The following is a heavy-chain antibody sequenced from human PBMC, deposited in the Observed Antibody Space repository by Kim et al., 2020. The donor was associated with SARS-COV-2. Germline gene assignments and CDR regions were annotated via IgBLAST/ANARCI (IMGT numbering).Heavy chain of an antibody. V-gene: IGHV1-2*02. CDR3: SRGYDY. Sequence: NPNIGGTNYAQKFQGRVTMTRDTSISTAYMELRRLRSDDTAVYYCSRGYDYWGQGTLVTVSS. CDR2: NPNIGGT. J-gene: IGHJ4*02.